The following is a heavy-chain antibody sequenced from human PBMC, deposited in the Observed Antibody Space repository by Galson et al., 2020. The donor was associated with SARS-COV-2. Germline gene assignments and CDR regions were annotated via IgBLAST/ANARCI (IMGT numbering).Heavy chain of an antibody. CDR3: ARGPHIVTTAQFDS. CDR2: VLYDGTT. V-gene: IGHV4-34*01. Sequence: SETLSLTCAVYGGSFSNYYWSWIRQTPGKELEWIGEVLYDGTTNYNPSLRSRATVSLDTSRIQFSLQLTSVTAADTAVYYCARGPHIVTTAQFDSWGQGTLVTVSS. D-gene: IGHD5-12*01. J-gene: IGHJ4*02. CDR1: GGSFSNYY.